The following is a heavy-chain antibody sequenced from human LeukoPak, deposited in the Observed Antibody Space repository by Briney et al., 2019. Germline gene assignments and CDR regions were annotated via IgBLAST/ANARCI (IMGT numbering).Heavy chain of an antibody. J-gene: IGHJ6*03. CDR2: ISGSGGST. CDR1: GLTFSSYA. Sequence: GGSLRLSCAASGLTFSSYAMSWVRQAPGKGLEWVSAISGSGGSTYYADSVKGRFTTSRDNSKNTLYLQMNSLRAEDTAVYYCAKEPVEMVSYYYMDVWGKGTTVTVSS. CDR3: AKEPVEMVSYYYMDV. V-gene: IGHV3-23*01. D-gene: IGHD5-24*01.